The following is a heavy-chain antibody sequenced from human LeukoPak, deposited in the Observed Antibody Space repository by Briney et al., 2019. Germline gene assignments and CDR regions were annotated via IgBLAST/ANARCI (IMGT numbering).Heavy chain of an antibody. Sequence: GESLKISCKGSGSSFTIYWIGWVRQLPGKGLEWMGLIYPGDSDTRYSPSFQGQVTISADKPTSTAYLQWSSLKASDTAMYYCARLRPQDAFDIWGRGTMVTVSS. CDR2: IYPGDSDT. J-gene: IGHJ3*02. V-gene: IGHV5-51*01. CDR1: GSSFTIYW. CDR3: ARLRPQDAFDI.